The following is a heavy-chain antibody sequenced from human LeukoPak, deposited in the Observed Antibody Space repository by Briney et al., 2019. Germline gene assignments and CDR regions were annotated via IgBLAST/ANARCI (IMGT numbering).Heavy chain of an antibody. D-gene: IGHD2-15*01. CDR1: GFTFSSYS. J-gene: IGHJ3*02. CDR3: ASYCSGGSCHTDDAFDI. Sequence: PGGSLRLSCAASGFTFSSYSMNWVRQAPGKGLEWVSYISSSSSTIYYAGSVKGRFTISRDNAKNSLYLQMNSLRAEDTAVYYCASYCSGGSCHTDDAFDIWGQGTMVTVSS. CDR2: ISSSSSTI. V-gene: IGHV3-48*01.